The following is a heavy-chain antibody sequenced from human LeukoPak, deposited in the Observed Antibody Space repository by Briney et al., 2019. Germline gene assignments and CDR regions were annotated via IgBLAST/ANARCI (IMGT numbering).Heavy chain of an antibody. Sequence: GGSLRLSCAASKFTFSSSAVSWVRQAPGKGLEWVSAISGGGGSTYYADSVKGRFTISRDNSKNTLYLQMNSLRAEDTAVYYCATGMENYDGSGYYSYFQHWGQGTLVTVSS. V-gene: IGHV3-23*01. J-gene: IGHJ1*01. CDR3: ATGMENYDGSGYYSYFQH. CDR2: ISGGGGST. CDR1: KFTFSSSA. D-gene: IGHD3-22*01.